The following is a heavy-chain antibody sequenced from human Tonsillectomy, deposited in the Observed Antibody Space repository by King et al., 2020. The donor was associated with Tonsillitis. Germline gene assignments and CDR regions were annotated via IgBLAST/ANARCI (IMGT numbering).Heavy chain of an antibody. J-gene: IGHJ3*01. CDR3: SKEDAFDF. CDR2: ISWNSGSI. Sequence: VQLVESGGGLVQPGRSLRLSCEASGFTFDDYPMHWVRQAPGKGLEWVSGISWNSGSIGYADSVKGRFTISRDNAKNSLYLQMNSLRTEETALYYCSKEDAFDFWGQGTMVTVSP. V-gene: IGHV3-9*01. CDR1: GFTFDDYP.